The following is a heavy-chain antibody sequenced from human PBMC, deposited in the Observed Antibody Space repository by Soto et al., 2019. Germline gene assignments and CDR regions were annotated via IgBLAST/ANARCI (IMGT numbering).Heavy chain of an antibody. CDR2: INPSGGST. J-gene: IGHJ6*02. CDR3: ARDSLTTVVTHHYYYGMDV. CDR1: GYTFTSYY. D-gene: IGHD4-17*01. Sequence: ASVKVSCKASGYTFTSYYMHWVRQAPGQGLEWMGIINPSGGSTSYAQKFQGRVTMTRDTSTSTVCMELSSLRSEDTAVYYCARDSLTTVVTHHYYYGMDVWGQGTTVTVSS. V-gene: IGHV1-46*01.